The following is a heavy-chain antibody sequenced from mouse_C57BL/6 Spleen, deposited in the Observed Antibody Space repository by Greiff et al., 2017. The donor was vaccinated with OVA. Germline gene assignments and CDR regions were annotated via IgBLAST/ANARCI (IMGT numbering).Heavy chain of an antibody. CDR3: ARLDWDGFAY. D-gene: IGHD4-1*01. V-gene: IGHV5-6*01. Sequence: EVKLVESGGDLVKPGGSLKLSCAASGFTFSSYGMSWVRQTPDKRLEWVATISSGGSYTYYPDSVKGRFTISRDNAKNTLYLQMSRLKAEDTAMYYGARLDWDGFAYWGQGTLVTVSA. J-gene: IGHJ3*01. CDR1: GFTFSSYG. CDR2: ISSGGSYT.